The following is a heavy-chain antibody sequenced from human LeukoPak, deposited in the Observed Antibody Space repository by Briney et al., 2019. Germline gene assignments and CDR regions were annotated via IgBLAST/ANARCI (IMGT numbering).Heavy chain of an antibody. V-gene: IGHV1-69*05. D-gene: IGHD5-18*01. J-gene: IGHJ4*02. CDR2: IIPIFGTA. CDR3: ARASYGYWGRVYYFDY. CDR1: GGTFSSYA. Sequence: GASVKVSCKASGGTFSSYAISWVRQAPGQGLEWMGGIIPIFGTANYAQKFQGRVTITTDESTSTAYMELSSPRSEDTAVYYCARASYGYWGRVYYFDYWGQGTLVTVSS.